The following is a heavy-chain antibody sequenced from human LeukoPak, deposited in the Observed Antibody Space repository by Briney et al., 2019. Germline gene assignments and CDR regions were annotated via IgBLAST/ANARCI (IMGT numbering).Heavy chain of an antibody. CDR2: ISGSGGST. J-gene: IGHJ3*02. CDR1: GFTFSSYS. V-gene: IGHV3-23*01. CDR3: AKGGQGSGRVFDI. D-gene: IGHD6-25*01. Sequence: QSGGSLRLSCAASGFTFSSYSMNWVCQAPGKGLEWVSAISGSGGSTYYADTVKGRFTISRDNSKNTLYLQMNSLRAEDTAVYYCAKGGQGSGRVFDIWGQGTMVSVSS.